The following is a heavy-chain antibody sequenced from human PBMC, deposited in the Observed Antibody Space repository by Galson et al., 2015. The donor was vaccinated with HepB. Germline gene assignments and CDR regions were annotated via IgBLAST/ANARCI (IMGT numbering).Heavy chain of an antibody. CDR2: ISTTSDNK. D-gene: IGHD1-26*01. CDR3: ARIALSGSYWYFDY. CDR1: GFTFSSYT. Sequence: SLRLSCAASGFTFSSYTMNWVRQAPWKGLEWISYISTTSDNKFSADSVKGRFIISRDNAKNSLYLHMNSLRAEDTAVYYCARIALSGSYWYFDYWGQGTLVTVSS. V-gene: IGHV3-48*01. J-gene: IGHJ4*02.